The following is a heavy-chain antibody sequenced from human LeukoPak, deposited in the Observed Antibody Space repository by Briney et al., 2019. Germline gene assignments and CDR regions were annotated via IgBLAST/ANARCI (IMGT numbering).Heavy chain of an antibody. CDR1: GGTFSSYA. CDR3: ARERMNAFDI. D-gene: IGHD2-15*01. V-gene: IGHV1-69*13. J-gene: IGHJ3*02. CDR2: IIPIFGTA. Sequence: ASVKVSCKASGGTFSSYAISWVRQAPGQGLEWMGGIIPIFGTANYAQKFQGRVMITADESTSTAYMELSSLRSEDTAVYYCARERMNAFDIWGQGTMVTVSS.